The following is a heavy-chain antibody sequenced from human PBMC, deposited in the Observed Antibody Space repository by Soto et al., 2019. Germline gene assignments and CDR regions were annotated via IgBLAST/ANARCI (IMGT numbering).Heavy chain of an antibody. CDR1: GYSFTSYW. CDR2: TDPSDSYT. V-gene: IGHV5-10-1*01. CDR3: ARRKASSSSYYYYYAMDV. Sequence: GESLKISCKGSGYSFTSYWISWVRQMPGKGLEWMGRTDPSDSYTNYSPSFQGHVTISADKSISTAYLQWSSLKASDTAMYYCARRKASSSSYYYYYAMDVWGQGTTVTVSS. J-gene: IGHJ6*02. D-gene: IGHD6-13*01.